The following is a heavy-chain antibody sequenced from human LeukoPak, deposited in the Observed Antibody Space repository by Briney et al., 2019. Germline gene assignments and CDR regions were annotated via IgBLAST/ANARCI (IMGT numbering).Heavy chain of an antibody. CDR3: ARDGDTAAAGYYFDS. J-gene: IGHJ4*02. D-gene: IGHD6-13*01. CDR1: GFIFGDYA. Sequence: GGSLRLSCRGSGFIFGDYAMSWVRQAPGKGLEWVAVISSDGNDKYNADSVKGRFTISRDNSKNMVFLQTNSLRVEDTGVYYCARDGDTAAAGYYFDSWGQGTLVTVSS. V-gene: IGHV3-30-3*01. CDR2: ISSDGNDK.